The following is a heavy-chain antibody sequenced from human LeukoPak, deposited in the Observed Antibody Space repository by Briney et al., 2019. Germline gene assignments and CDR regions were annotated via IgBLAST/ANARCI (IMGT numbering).Heavy chain of an antibody. J-gene: IGHJ4*02. CDR2: INWNGGST. V-gene: IGHV3-20*01. CDR1: GFTFDDYG. Sequence: GALRLSCAASGFTFDDYGMSWVRQAPGKGLEWVSGINWNGGSTGYADSVKGRFTISRDNAKNSLYLQMSSLRAEDTALYHCARDRGGIAAAEIDYWGQGTLVTVSS. D-gene: IGHD6-13*01. CDR3: ARDRGGIAAAEIDY.